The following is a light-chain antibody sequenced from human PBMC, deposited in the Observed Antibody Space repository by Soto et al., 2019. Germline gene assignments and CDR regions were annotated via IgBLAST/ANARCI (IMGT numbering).Light chain of an antibody. J-gene: IGLJ3*02. CDR1: SSDVGDYNY. V-gene: IGLV2-11*01. CDR3: CSYAGGYTWV. CDR2: AVN. Sequence: QSALTQPRSVSGSPGQSVTISCTGTSSDVGDYNYVSWYQQHPGKAPKLLIYAVNMRPSGVPDRFSGSKSGNTASLTISWLQAEDEADYSCCSYAGGYTWVFGGGTKLTVL.